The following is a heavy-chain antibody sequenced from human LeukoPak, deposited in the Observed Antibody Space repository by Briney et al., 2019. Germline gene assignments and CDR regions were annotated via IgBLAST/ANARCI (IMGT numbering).Heavy chain of an antibody. D-gene: IGHD3-22*01. CDR1: GFTFSSYS. CDR3: ARDYYDSSGSYGMDV. CDR2: ISSSSSYI. J-gene: IGHJ6*02. Sequence: GGSLRLSCAASGFTFSSYSMNWVRQAPGKGLEWVSSISSSSSYIYYADSVKGRFTISRDNAKNSLYLQMNSLRVEDTAVYYCARDYYDSSGSYGMDVWGQGTTVTVSS. V-gene: IGHV3-21*01.